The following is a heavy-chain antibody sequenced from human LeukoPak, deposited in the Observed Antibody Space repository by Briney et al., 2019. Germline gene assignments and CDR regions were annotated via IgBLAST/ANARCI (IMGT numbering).Heavy chain of an antibody. D-gene: IGHD3-16*01. CDR3: ARDLTWVENGGSQWFDP. Sequence: KTSETLSLTCTVSGGSISSSSYYWGWIRQPPGKGLEWIGSIYYSGSTNYNPSLKSRVTISVDTSKNQFSLKLSSVTAADTAVHYCARDLTWVENGGSQWFDPWGQGTLVTVSS. CDR1: GGSISSSSYY. V-gene: IGHV4-39*07. CDR2: IYYSGST. J-gene: IGHJ5*02.